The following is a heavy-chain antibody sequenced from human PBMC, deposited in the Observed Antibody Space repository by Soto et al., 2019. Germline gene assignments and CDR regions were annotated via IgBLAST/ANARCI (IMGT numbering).Heavy chain of an antibody. CDR2: IDYSGST. V-gene: IGHV4-39*01. J-gene: IGHJ6*02. D-gene: IGHD1-1*01. CDR1: GGSISRSTYY. Sequence: SETLSLTCTVSGGSISRSTYYCNWIRQPPGKGLEWIGNIDYSGSTYYTPSLKSRVTISVDTSKNQFSLKLSSVTAADTAVYYCARRTVYYGMDVWGQGTTVTVSS. CDR3: ARRTVYYGMDV.